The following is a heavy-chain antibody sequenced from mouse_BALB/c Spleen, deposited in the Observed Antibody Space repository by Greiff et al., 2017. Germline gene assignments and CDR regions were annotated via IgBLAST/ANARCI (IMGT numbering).Heavy chain of an antibody. J-gene: IGHJ1*01. Sequence: EVKLVESGGGLVKPGGSLKLSCAASGFAFSSYDMSWVRQTPEKRLEWVAYISSGGGSTYYPDTVKGRFTISRDNAKNTLYLQMSSLKSEDTAMYYCARQNDGYYWYFDVWGAGTTVTVSS. CDR3: ARQNDGYYWYFDV. V-gene: IGHV5-12-1*01. CDR2: ISSGGGST. CDR1: GFAFSSYD. D-gene: IGHD2-3*01.